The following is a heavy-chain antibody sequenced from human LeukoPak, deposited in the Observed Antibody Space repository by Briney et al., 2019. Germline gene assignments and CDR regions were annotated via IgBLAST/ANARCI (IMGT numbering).Heavy chain of an antibody. V-gene: IGHV3-53*01. CDR3: ARGPFDGGYLEY. CDR1: GFAVDSNY. D-gene: IGHD3-22*01. CDR2: IYSGGST. J-gene: IGHJ4*02. Sequence: GGSLRLSCAASGFAVDSNYMTWVRQAPGKGLEWVSVIYSGGSTYYADSVKGRFTISRDNSKNTLCLQMNSLRAVDTAVYYCARGPFDGGYLEYWGQGTLVTVSS.